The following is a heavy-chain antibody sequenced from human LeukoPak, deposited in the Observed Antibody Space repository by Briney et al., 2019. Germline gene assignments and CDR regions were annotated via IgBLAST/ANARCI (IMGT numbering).Heavy chain of an antibody. J-gene: IGHJ3*02. Sequence: SGTLSLTCAVYGGSFSGYYWNWIRQPPGKGLEWIGEINHSGSTNYNPSLKSRVTISVDTSKNQFSLKLSSVTAADTAVYYCARNAWRNAFDIWGQGTMVTVSS. CDR1: GGSFSGYY. CDR3: ARNAWRNAFDI. D-gene: IGHD3-3*01. CDR2: INHSGST. V-gene: IGHV4-34*01.